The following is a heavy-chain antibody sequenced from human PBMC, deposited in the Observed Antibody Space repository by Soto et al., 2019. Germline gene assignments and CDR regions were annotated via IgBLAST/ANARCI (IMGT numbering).Heavy chain of an antibody. CDR2: IFYLGSS. CDR3: ARHSLALRKNNWFDP. J-gene: IGHJ5*02. D-gene: IGHD3-3*02. Sequence: SETLSLTCTVSGDSIISSDFYWGWVRQPPGKGLEWIGSIFYLGSSYYNPSLKSRVTMSVDTSKNQLSLRLRSVTAADTALYFCARHSLALRKNNWFDPWGQGIMVTVSS. CDR1: GDSIISSDFY. V-gene: IGHV4-39*01.